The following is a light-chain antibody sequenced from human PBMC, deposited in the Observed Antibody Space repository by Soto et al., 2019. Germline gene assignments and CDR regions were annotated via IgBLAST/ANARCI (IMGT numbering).Light chain of an antibody. Sequence: DIQMTQSPSSLSASVGDRVTITCRASQSISSYLNWYQQKPGKAHKLLIYAASSLQSGVPSRFSGSGSGTDFTLTISSLQPEDFATYYCQQSYSTPYTFGQGNKLEIK. CDR1: QSISSY. CDR3: QQSYSTPYT. CDR2: AAS. J-gene: IGKJ2*01. V-gene: IGKV1-39*01.